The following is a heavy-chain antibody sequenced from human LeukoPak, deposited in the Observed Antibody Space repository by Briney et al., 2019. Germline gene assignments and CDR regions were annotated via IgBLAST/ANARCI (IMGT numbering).Heavy chain of an antibody. CDR2: ISSSSSTI. Sequence: GGSLRLSCAASGFTFSSYSMNWVRQAPGKGLEWVSYISSSSSTIYYADSVKGRFTISRDNAKNSLYLQMNSLRAEDTAVYYCARDFGRSNWGSYYFDYWGQGTLVTVSS. J-gene: IGHJ4*02. D-gene: IGHD7-27*01. V-gene: IGHV3-48*04. CDR3: ARDFGRSNWGSYYFDY. CDR1: GFTFSSYS.